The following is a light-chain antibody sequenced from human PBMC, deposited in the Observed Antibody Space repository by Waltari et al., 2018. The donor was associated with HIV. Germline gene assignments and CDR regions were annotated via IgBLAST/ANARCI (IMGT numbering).Light chain of an antibody. J-gene: IGLJ2*01. CDR2: SSN. V-gene: IGLV1-44*01. Sequence: QSVLTQPPSASGTPGPRVTISCSGSSSNIGKNPVNWYQQLPGTAPKLLIYSSNQRPSGVPDRFSGSKSGTAASLAISGLQAEDEADYFCAAWDDSLDGHVLFGGGTKLTVL. CDR1: SSNIGKNP. CDR3: AAWDDSLDGHVL.